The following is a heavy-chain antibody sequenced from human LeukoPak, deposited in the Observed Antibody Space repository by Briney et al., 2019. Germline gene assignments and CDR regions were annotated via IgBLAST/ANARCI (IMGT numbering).Heavy chain of an antibody. CDR1: GFTFSDYG. V-gene: IGHV3-33*01. CDR2: IWYDGTIK. Sequence: PGRSLRLSCAASGFTFSDYGMHWVRQAPGKGLEWVANIWYDGTIKNYADSVEGRFTISRDNSKNMLYLQMNSLRGEDAAVYYCARGRQRFGELLGDYWGQGTLVTASS. D-gene: IGHD3-10*01. J-gene: IGHJ4*02. CDR3: ARGRQRFGELLGDY.